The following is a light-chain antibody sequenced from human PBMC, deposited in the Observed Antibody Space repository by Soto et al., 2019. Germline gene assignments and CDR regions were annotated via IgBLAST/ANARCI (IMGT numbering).Light chain of an antibody. CDR1: QSLLHRNGYSS. Sequence: DIVMTQSPLSLPVSPGEPASISCRSSQSLLHRNGYSSLDWYLQKPGQSPRLLTYLASTRASGVPDKVSASGPGTVFTLKISREEAEDVGIHYCMQGLQTAYCVGQGPKRE. J-gene: IGKJ2*03. V-gene: IGKV2-28*01. CDR2: LAS. CDR3: MQGLQTAYC.